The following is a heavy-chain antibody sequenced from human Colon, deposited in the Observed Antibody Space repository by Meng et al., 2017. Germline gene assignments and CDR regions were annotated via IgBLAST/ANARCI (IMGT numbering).Heavy chain of an antibody. CDR1: GGSVISNSYY. CDR3: ARDSGYDKNWFDP. CDR2: IYYSGST. V-gene: IGHV4-61*01. D-gene: IGHD5-12*01. J-gene: IGHJ5*02. Sequence: VHLQEPGPGLVRPSETLSLTCTVSGGSVISNSYYWSWIRQPPGKGLEWIGFIYYSGSTNYNPSLKSRVTISVDTSKNQFSLKVSSVTAADTAVYYCARDSGYDKNWFDPWGQGTLVTVSS.